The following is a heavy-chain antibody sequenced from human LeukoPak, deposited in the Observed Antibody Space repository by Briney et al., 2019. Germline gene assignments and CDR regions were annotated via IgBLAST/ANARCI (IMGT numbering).Heavy chain of an antibody. Sequence: ASVKVSCKASGGTFSSYAISWVRQAPEQGLEWMGRIIPILGIANYAQKFQGRVTITADKSTSTAYMELSSLRSEDTAVYYCARAASIVGAVYYYYGMDVWGQGTTVTVSS. V-gene: IGHV1-69*04. D-gene: IGHD1-26*01. CDR1: GGTFSSYA. CDR2: IIPILGIA. CDR3: ARAASIVGAVYYYYGMDV. J-gene: IGHJ6*02.